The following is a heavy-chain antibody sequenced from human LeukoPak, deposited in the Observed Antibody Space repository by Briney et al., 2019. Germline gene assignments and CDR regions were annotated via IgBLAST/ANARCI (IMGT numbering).Heavy chain of an antibody. CDR2: FDPEDGET. J-gene: IGHJ4*02. V-gene: IGHV1-24*01. Sequence: ASVKVSCKVSGYTLTGLSMHWVRQAPGKGLEWMGGFDPEDGETIYAQKFQGRVTMTEDTSTDTAYMELSSLRYEDTAVYYCASRSVVDGDSVPFDYWGQGTLVTVSS. CDR1: GYTLTGLS. D-gene: IGHD4-17*01. CDR3: ASRSVVDGDSVPFDY.